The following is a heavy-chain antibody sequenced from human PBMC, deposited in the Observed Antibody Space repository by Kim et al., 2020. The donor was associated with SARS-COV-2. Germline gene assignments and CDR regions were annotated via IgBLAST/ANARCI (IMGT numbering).Heavy chain of an antibody. D-gene: IGHD3-22*01. J-gene: IGHJ4*02. CDR3: ARVAVGYYYDSSGFDY. Sequence: SLKSRVTISVDKSKNQFSLKLSSVTAADTAVYYCARVAVGYYYDSSGFDYWGQGTLVTVSS. V-gene: IGHV4-4*02.